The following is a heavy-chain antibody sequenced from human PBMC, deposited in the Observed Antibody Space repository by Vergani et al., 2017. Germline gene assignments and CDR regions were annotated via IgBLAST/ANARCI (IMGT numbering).Heavy chain of an antibody. J-gene: IGHJ3*02. Sequence: EVQLVESGGGLVQPGRSLRLSCAASGFTFDDYAMHWVREAPGKGLEWVSGISWHSGSIGYADSVNGRFTIYRDNAKNSLYLQMKSLRAEDTALYYCAKDMIAEYYYGSGSSKGGAFDIWGQGTMVTVSS. CDR1: GFTFDDYA. CDR3: AKDMIAEYYYGSGSSKGGAFDI. V-gene: IGHV3-9*01. D-gene: IGHD3-10*01. CDR2: ISWHSGSI.